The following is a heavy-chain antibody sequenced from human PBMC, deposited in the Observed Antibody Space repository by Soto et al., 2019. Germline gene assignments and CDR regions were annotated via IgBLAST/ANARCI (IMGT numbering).Heavy chain of an antibody. CDR1: GFTFSDYY. Sequence: GGSLRLSCAASGFTFSDYYMSWIRQAPGKGLEWVSYISSSGSSIYYADSVKGRFTISRDNAKNSLYLQMNSLRAEDTAVYYCASDRRSSSGYSDFDYWGQGTMVTVYS. J-gene: IGHJ4*02. D-gene: IGHD3-22*01. CDR3: ASDRRSSSGYSDFDY. CDR2: ISSSGSSI. V-gene: IGHV3-11*01.